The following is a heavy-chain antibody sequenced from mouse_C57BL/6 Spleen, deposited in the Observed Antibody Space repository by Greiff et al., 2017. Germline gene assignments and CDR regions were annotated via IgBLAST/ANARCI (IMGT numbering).Heavy chain of an antibody. CDR3: AVYGNYGAMDY. CDR2: ITHSGET. V-gene: IGHV12-3*01. D-gene: IGHD2-1*01. Sequence: ESGPGLVKPSQSLFLTCSITGFPITSGYYWIWIPQSPGKPLEWMGYITHSGETFYNPSLQSPISITRETSKNQFFLQLNSVTTEDTAMYYCAVYGNYGAMDYWGQGTSVTVSS. CDR1: GFPITSGYY. J-gene: IGHJ4*01.